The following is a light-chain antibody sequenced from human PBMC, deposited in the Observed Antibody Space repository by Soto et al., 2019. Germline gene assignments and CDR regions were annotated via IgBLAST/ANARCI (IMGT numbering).Light chain of an antibody. V-gene: IGKV1-5*03. CDR1: QSINTW. J-gene: IGKJ1*01. CDR3: QQYQTYSQ. Sequence: DIQMTQSPSTLSASVGDRVTITCRASQSINTWLAWYQLKPGRATKLLIYKASTLESGVSSSFSGSGSGTEFPLTSSSLQPDDFATYYCQQYQTYSQFGQGTKVEIK. CDR2: KAS.